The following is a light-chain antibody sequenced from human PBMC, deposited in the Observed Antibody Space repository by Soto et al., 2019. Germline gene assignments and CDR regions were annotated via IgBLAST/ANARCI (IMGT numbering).Light chain of an antibody. CDR3: QQYDSSPPT. CDR2: GAS. CDR1: QSVNSNY. J-gene: IGKJ1*01. Sequence: EIVLTQSPGTLSLSPGERATLSCRASQSVNSNYLAWYQRKPGQAPRLLIYGASNRATDIPYRFSASGSGTDFTLPITRLEPDDFAVYYCQQYDSSPPTFGQGTKVEIK. V-gene: IGKV3-20*01.